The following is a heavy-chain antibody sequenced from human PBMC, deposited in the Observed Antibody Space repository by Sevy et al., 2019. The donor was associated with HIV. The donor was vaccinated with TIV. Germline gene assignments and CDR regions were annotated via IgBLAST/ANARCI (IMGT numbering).Heavy chain of an antibody. Sequence: ASVKVSCKVSGYTLTELSIHWVRQAPGKGLEWMGGLDPEDGETIYAQKFQGRVTMTEDTSTDTAYMELSSLRSEDTAVYYCATDRGGDYNWFDPWGQGTLVTVSS. CDR2: LDPEDGET. J-gene: IGHJ5*02. CDR1: GYTLTELS. D-gene: IGHD2-21*02. CDR3: ATDRGGDYNWFDP. V-gene: IGHV1-24*01.